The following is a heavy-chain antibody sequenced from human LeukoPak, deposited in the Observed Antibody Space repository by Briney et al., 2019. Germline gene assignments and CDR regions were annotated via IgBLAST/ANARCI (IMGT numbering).Heavy chain of an antibody. V-gene: IGHV3-7*03. D-gene: IGHD3-10*01. CDR2: IKQDGSEK. J-gene: IGHJ4*02. CDR1: GFTFSSYW. Sequence: PGGSLRLSCAASGFTFSSYWMSWVRQAPGKGLEWVANIKQDGSEKYYVDSVKGRFTISRDNAKNSLYLQMNSLRAKDTAVYYCARDPLWFGGWYFDYWGQGTLVTVSS. CDR3: ARDPLWFGGWYFDY.